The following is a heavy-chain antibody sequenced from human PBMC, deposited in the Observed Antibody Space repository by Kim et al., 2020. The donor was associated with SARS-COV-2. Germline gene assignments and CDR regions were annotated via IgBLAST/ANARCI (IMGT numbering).Heavy chain of an antibody. V-gene: IGHV3-33*01. CDR2: VWYDGSNK. J-gene: IGHJ4*02. Sequence: GGSLRLSCAASGFAFRNYGMHWVRQAPGKGLEWVAVVWYDGSNKDYADSVKGRFTISRDNSKNTLYLQMNSLRAEDTAVYYCAANFDFWGQGTLVTVSS. CDR1: GFAFRNYG. CDR3: AANFDF.